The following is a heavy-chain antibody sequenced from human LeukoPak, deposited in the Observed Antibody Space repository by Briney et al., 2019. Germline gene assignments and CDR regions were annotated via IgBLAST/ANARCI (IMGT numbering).Heavy chain of an antibody. CDR1: GYTFTSYY. Sequence: ASVKVSCKASGYTFTSYYMHWVRQAPGQGLEWMGWISAYNGNTNYAQKLQGRVTMTTDTSTSTAYMELRSLRSDDTAVYYCARDAEYYYDSSGYYDYWGQGTLVTVSS. CDR2: ISAYNGNT. D-gene: IGHD3-22*01. J-gene: IGHJ4*02. V-gene: IGHV1-18*04. CDR3: ARDAEYYYDSSGYYDY.